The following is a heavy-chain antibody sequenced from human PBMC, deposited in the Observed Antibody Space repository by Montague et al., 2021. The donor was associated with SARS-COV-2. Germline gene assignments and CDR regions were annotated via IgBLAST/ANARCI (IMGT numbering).Heavy chain of an antibody. V-gene: IGHV4-59*08. CDR1: GGAMSSYY. CDR3: ARHGCSSGRHRCGFDP. J-gene: IGHJ5*02. D-gene: IGHD6-19*01. CDR2: IYYSGST. Sequence: SETLSLTCTVSGGAMSSYYCSWIRQPPGKGLEWIGYIYYSGSTNXNPSLKSRVTISVDTSKDQFSLKLSSVTAADTAAYYCARHGCSSGRHRCGFDPWGQGTRVTVSS.